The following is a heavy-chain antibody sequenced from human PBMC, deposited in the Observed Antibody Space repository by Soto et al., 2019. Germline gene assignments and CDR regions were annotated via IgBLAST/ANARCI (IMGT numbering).Heavy chain of an antibody. Sequence: GESLKISCKGSGYSFTSYWISWVRQMPGKGLEWMGRIDPSDSYTNYSPSFQGHVTISADKSISTAYLQWSSLKASDTAMYYCARHTNYYGSGSLNDYWGQGTLVTVSS. CDR2: IDPSDSYT. D-gene: IGHD3-10*01. V-gene: IGHV5-10-1*01. CDR3: ARHTNYYGSGSLNDY. J-gene: IGHJ4*02. CDR1: GYSFTSYW.